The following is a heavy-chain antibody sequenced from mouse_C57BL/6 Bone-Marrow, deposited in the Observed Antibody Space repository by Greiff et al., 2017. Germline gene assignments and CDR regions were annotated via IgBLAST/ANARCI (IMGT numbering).Heavy chain of an antibody. CDR1: GYTFTSYG. D-gene: IGHD2-3*01. Sequence: QVQLQQSGAELARPGASVQLSCKASGYTFTSYGISWVKQRTGPGLEWIGEIYPRSGNTYYNEKFKGKATLTADKSSSTAYMELRSLTSEDSAVYFCARDLYDGYYDAMDYWGQGTSVTVSS. J-gene: IGHJ4*01. V-gene: IGHV1-81*01. CDR2: IYPRSGNT. CDR3: ARDLYDGYYDAMDY.